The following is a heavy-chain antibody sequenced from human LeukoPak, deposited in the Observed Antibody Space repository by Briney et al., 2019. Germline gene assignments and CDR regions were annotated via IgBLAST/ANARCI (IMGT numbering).Heavy chain of an antibody. V-gene: IGHV3-23*01. CDR3: ANEGISGYDCGHYYFDY. Sequence: GGSLRLSCAASGFTFSSYAMSWVRQAPGKGLEWVSAISGSGGSTYYADYVKGLFTISRDNSKNTLYLQMNSQRAVDTAVYYCANEGISGYDCGHYYFDYWGQGTLVTVSS. CDR2: ISGSGGST. D-gene: IGHD5-12*01. J-gene: IGHJ4*02. CDR1: GFTFSSYA.